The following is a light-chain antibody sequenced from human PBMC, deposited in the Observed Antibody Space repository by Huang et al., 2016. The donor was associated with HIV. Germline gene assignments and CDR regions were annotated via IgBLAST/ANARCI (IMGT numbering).Light chain of an antibody. CDR3: QQSRSLPRT. J-gene: IGKJ4*01. V-gene: IGKV1-39*01. CDR1: ENIVYS. Sequence: DIQLTQSPSSLSASVGDGITITCRASENIVYSLSWFRQRPGRAPEALIYAASRLHAGCPPKFRATGSGTNFTLSIDGLGPEDFATYYCQQSRSLPRTYGGGTKVDI. CDR2: AAS.